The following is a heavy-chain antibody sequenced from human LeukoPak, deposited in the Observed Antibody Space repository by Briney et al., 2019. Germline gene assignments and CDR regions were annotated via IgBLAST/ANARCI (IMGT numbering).Heavy chain of an antibody. V-gene: IGHV3-7*01. CDR2: INQDGSAN. CDR1: GFTFSNYW. CDR3: AELGITMIGGV. D-gene: IGHD3-10*02. Sequence: PGGSLRLSCAASGFTFSNYWMSWVRQAPGKGLEWVADINQDGSANNYVDSMKGRFTISRDNAKNSLYLQMNSLRAEDTAVYYCAELGITMIGGVWGKGTTVTISS. J-gene: IGHJ6*04.